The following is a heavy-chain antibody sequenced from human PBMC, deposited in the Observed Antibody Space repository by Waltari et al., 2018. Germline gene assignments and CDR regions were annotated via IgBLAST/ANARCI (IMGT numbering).Heavy chain of an antibody. D-gene: IGHD2-15*01. CDR1: GDSVTNPFL. V-gene: IGHV4-4*02. CDR2: VHGSGRT. Sequence: QLQLQESGPGLVKPSGTLSLTCAVSGDSVTNPFLWNWVRQPPGKGLEWIGQVHGSGRTNYNPSFASRVTISLEASTNQCSLKVTSATAADTAIYFCARDRGRGLYLDTWGQGTLVTVS. J-gene: IGHJ4*02. CDR3: ARDRGRGLYLDT.